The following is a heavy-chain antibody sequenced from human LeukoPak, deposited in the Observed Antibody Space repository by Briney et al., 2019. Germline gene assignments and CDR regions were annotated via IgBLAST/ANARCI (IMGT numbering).Heavy chain of an antibody. V-gene: IGHV4-31*03. Sequence: TLSLTCTVSGGSSSSGGYYWSWIRQPPGKGLEWIEYIYYSRSTYYNPSLKSRVTIPVDTSKNQFSLKLRCVTAADTAVYYCAREAPQLRFDYYYGMDVWGQGTTVTVSS. CDR2: IYYSRST. D-gene: IGHD3-10*01. J-gene: IGHJ6*02. CDR3: AREAPQLRFDYYYGMDV. CDR1: GGSSSSGGYY.